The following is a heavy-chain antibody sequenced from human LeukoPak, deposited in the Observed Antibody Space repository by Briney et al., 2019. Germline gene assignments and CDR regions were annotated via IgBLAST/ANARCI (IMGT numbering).Heavy chain of an antibody. V-gene: IGHV3-23*01. CDR3: ARADIVVVPAAYDY. CDR1: GFTFSSYA. J-gene: IGHJ4*02. D-gene: IGHD2-2*01. CDR2: ISGSGGST. Sequence: GGSLRLSCAASGFTFSSYAMSWVRQAPGKGLEWVSAISGSGGSTYYADSVKGRFTISRDNAKNTLYLQMNSLRAEDTAVYYCARADIVVVPAAYDYWGQGTLVTVSS.